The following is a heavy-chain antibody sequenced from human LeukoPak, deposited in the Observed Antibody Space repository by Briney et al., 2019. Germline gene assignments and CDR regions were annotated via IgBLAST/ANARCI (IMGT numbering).Heavy chain of an antibody. J-gene: IGHJ6*03. CDR1: GFTFSSYA. CDR2: ISYDGSNK. CDR3: ARDGDDPKSYYYYMDV. Sequence: GGSLRLSCAASGFTFSSYAMHWVRQAPGKGLEWAAVISYDGSNKYYADSVKGRFTISRDNSKNTLYLQMNSLRPEDTAVYYCARDGDDPKSYYYYMDVWGKGTTVTVSS. D-gene: IGHD4-17*01. V-gene: IGHV3-30*04.